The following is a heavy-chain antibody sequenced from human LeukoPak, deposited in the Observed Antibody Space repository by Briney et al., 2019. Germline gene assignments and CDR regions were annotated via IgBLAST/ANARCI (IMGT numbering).Heavy chain of an antibody. CDR3: AKSIMITFGGVVVPIDY. CDR1: GFTVSSNY. J-gene: IGHJ4*02. CDR2: IYSGGST. D-gene: IGHD3-16*02. Sequence: PGGSLRLSCAASGFTVSSNYMSWVRQAPGKGLEWVSVIYSGGSTYYADSVKGRFTISRDNSKNTLYLQMNSLRAEDTAVYYCAKSIMITFGGVVVPIDYWGQGTLVTVSS. V-gene: IGHV3-53*01.